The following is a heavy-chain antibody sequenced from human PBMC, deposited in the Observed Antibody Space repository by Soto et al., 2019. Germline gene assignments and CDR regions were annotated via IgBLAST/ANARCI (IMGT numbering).Heavy chain of an antibody. J-gene: IGHJ6*02. CDR1: GGSISSSNW. V-gene: IGHV4-4*02. CDR2: IYHSGST. Sequence: SETLSLTCAVSGGSISSSNWWSWVRQPPGKGLEWIGEIYHSGSTNYNPSLKSRVTISVDKSKNQFSLKLSSVTAADTAVYYCARDIHGSSSPPGMDVWGQGTTVTV. CDR3: ARDIHGSSSPPGMDV. D-gene: IGHD2-2*01.